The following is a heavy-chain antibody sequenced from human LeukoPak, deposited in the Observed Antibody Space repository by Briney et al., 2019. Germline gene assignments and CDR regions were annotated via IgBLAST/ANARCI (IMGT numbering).Heavy chain of an antibody. CDR1: GGTFSSYA. D-gene: IGHD3-10*01. V-gene: IGHV1-69*05. CDR2: IIPIFGTA. CDR3: ARDRRGVAGAFVI. Sequence: SVKVSCKASGGTFSSYAISWVRQAPGQGLEWMGGIIPIFGTANYAQKFQGRVTITTDESTSTAYMELSSLRSEDTAVYYCARDRRGVAGAFVIWGQGTMVSVSS. J-gene: IGHJ3*02.